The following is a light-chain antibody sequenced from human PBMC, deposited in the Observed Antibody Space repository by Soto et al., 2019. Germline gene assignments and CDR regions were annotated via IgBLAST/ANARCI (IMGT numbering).Light chain of an antibody. CDR1: QSITSSY. CDR2: GAS. CDR3: QQYPDWT. V-gene: IGKV3-20*01. J-gene: IGKJ1*01. Sequence: EIVLTQSPGTLSLSPGERATLSCRASQSITSSYLAWYQQKPGQAPRLLIYGASSRATGIPDRFSGSGSGSDFTLTISRLEPDDFALYYCQQYPDWTFGQGTKVEIK.